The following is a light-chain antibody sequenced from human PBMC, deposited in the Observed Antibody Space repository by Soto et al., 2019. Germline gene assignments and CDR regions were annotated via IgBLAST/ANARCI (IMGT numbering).Light chain of an antibody. V-gene: IGLV3-1*01. CDR2: QDT. J-gene: IGLJ2*01. CDR1: KLGDKY. CDR3: QAWDNSPHVV. Sequence: SSELTQPPSVSVSPGQTASITCSGDKLGDKYACWYQQKPGQSPVLVIYQDTKRPSGIPERFSGSNSGNTATLTISGTQAMDEADYYCQAWDNSPHVVFGGGTKVTVL.